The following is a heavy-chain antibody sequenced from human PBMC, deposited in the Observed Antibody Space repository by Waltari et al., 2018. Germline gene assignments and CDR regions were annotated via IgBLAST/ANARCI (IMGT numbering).Heavy chain of an antibody. CDR1: GFTFSSYA. D-gene: IGHD4-17*01. CDR3: AKVGDPVTTVTTHNWFDP. J-gene: IGHJ5*02. CDR2: ISGSGGST. V-gene: IGHV3-23*01. Sequence: EVQLLESGGGLVQPGGSLRLSCAASGFTFSSYAMSWVRQAQGKGLEWVSAISGSGGSTYYADSVKGRFTISRDNSKNTLYLQMNSLRAEDTAVYYCAKVGDPVTTVTTHNWFDPWGQGTLVTVSS.